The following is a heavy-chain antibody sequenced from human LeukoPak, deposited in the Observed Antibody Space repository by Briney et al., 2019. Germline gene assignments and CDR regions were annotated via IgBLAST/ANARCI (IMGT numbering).Heavy chain of an antibody. Sequence: GASVKVSCKASGGTFSSYAISWVRQAPGQGLEWMGGIIPIFGTANYAQKFQGRVTITADESTSTAYMELSSLRSEDTAVYYCARGACSTSCPWFDPWGQGTLVTVSS. J-gene: IGHJ5*02. CDR2: IIPIFGTA. CDR1: GGTFSSYA. D-gene: IGHD2-2*01. V-gene: IGHV1-69*01. CDR3: ARGACSTSCPWFDP.